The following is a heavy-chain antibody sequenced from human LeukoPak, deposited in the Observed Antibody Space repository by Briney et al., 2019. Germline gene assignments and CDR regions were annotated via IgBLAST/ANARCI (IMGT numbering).Heavy chain of an antibody. CDR1: GGSISSGDYY. CDR2: IYYSGST. D-gene: IGHD4-17*01. CDR3: ARTTNYGDPWDLDY. Sequence: PSETLSLTCTVSGGSISSGDYYWSWIRQPPGKGLEWIGYIYYSGSTYYNPSLKSRVTISVDTSKNQFSLKLSSVTAADTAVYYCARTTNYGDPWDLDYWGQGTLVTVSS. V-gene: IGHV4-30-4*01. J-gene: IGHJ4*02.